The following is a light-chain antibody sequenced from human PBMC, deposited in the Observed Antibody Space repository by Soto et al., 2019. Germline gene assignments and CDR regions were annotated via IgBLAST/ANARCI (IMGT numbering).Light chain of an antibody. CDR1: SSDVGGYNY. CDR3: SSYIRSSTVI. Sequence: QSVLTQPASVSGSPGQSITISCTGTSSDVGGYNYVSWYQQHPGKAPKLLIYGVNNRPSGVSNRFSGSKSGNTASLTISGLQAEDEADYYCSSYIRSSTVIFGGGTKLTVL. V-gene: IGLV2-14*01. CDR2: GVN. J-gene: IGLJ2*01.